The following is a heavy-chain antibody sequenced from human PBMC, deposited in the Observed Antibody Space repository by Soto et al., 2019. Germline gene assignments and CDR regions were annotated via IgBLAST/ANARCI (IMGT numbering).Heavy chain of an antibody. CDR1: GASFSDYS. V-gene: IGHV4-31*11. D-gene: IGHD3-10*01. J-gene: IGHJ4*02. CDR2: IYYSGST. Sequence: SATLSLTCAIYGASFSDYSGSWIRQHPGKGLEWIGYIYYSGSTYYNPSLKSRVTISVDTSKNQFSLKLSSVTAADTAVYYCARYKWYYGSGSYYNTFDYWGQGTLVTVSS. CDR3: ARYKWYYGSGSYYNTFDY.